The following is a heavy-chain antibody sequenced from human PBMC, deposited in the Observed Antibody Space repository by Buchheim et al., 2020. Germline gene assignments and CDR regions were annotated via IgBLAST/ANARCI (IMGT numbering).Heavy chain of an antibody. V-gene: IGHV5-51*01. Sequence: EVQLVQSGAEVKKAGESLRISCETSGYSFNNYWIGWLRQLPGKGPEWMGLIYPSDSDARYSLSFEGQIAMSGDKSIKTAYPHLSALKASDSAMYYCARSWVPGRFDSWGQGTL. CDR1: GYSFNNYW. D-gene: IGHD6-13*01. CDR3: ARSWVPGRFDS. CDR2: IYPSDSDA. J-gene: IGHJ4*02.